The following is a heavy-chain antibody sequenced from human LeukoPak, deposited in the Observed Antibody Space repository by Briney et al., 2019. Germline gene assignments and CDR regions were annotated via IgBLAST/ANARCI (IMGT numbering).Heavy chain of an antibody. V-gene: IGHV3-23*01. CDR1: GFTFSSYA. CDR2: ISGSGGST. J-gene: IGHJ4*02. CDR3: AKATTTVSRAAPLWN. D-gene: IGHD1-14*01. Sequence: GGSLRLSCAASGFTFSSYAMSWVRQAPGKGLEWVSAISGSGGSTHYADSVKGRFTISRDNSKNTLYPQMNSLRAEDTAVYYCAKATTTVSRAAPLWNWGQGTLVTVSS.